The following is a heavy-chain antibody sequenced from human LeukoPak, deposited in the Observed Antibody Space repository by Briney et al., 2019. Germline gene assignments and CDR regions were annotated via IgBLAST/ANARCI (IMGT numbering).Heavy chain of an antibody. V-gene: IGHV3-30*03. D-gene: IGHD2-21*02. Sequence: GRSLRLSCAASGFTFSSYGVHWVRQAPGKGLEWVAVISYDGSNKYYADSVKGRFTISRDNSKNTLYLQMNSLRAEDTAVYYCATNPRNCGGDCYPFDYWGQGTLVTVSS. CDR1: GFTFSSYG. CDR2: ISYDGSNK. CDR3: ATNPRNCGGDCYPFDY. J-gene: IGHJ4*02.